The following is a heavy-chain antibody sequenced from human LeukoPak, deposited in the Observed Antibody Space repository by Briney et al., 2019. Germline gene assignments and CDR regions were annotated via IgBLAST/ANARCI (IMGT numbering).Heavy chain of an antibody. CDR2: ISNNGGYT. CDR3: AKQLGYCSDGSCYFPY. CDR1: GFTFSSSA. D-gene: IGHD2-15*01. Sequence: GGSLRLSCAASGFTFSSSAMSWVRQAPGKGLEWVSAISNNGGYTYYADSVQGRFTISRDNFKSTLCLQMNSLRAEGTAVYYCAKQLGYCSDGSCYFPYWGQGTLVTVSS. V-gene: IGHV3-23*01. J-gene: IGHJ4*02.